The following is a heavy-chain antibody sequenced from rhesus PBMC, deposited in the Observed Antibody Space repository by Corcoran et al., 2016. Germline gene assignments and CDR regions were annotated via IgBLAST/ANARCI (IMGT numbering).Heavy chain of an antibody. J-gene: IGHJ6*01. CDR3: ARDYYGFNS. V-gene: IGHV4-173*01. Sequence: QLQLQESGPELVKPSGTLSLTCAVSGGSITSNYWSWIRQPPGKGLEWIGHISGSGGSTDYNPSRKSRVTISTDTSKNQFSLKLSSVTAADTASYYCARDYYGFNSWGQGVVVTVSS. CDR2: ISGSGGST. CDR1: GGSITSNY.